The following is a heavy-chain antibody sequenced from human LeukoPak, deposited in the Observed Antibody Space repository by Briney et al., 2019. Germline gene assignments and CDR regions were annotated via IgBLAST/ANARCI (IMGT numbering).Heavy chain of an antibody. CDR3: AKVGTLWFGEFSY. Sequence: GGSLRLSCAASGFTFSSYAMSWVRQAPGKGLEWVSAISGSGGSTYYADSVKGRFTISRDNSKNTLYLQMNRLRAEDTAVYYCAKVGTLWFGEFSYWGQGTLVTVSS. J-gene: IGHJ4*02. V-gene: IGHV3-23*01. CDR1: GFTFSSYA. D-gene: IGHD3-10*01. CDR2: ISGSGGST.